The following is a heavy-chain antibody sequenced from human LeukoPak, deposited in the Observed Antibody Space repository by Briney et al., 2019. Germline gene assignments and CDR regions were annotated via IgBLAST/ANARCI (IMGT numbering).Heavy chain of an antibody. D-gene: IGHD1-26*01. Sequence: KPSETLSLTCAVYGGSFSGYYWSWIRQPPRKGLEWIGEINHSGSTNYNPSLKSRVTISVDTSKNQFSLKLSSVTAADTAVYYCARGGGRTGKWELLRIFDYWGQGTLVTVSS. CDR3: ARGGGRTGKWELLRIFDY. V-gene: IGHV4-34*01. J-gene: IGHJ4*02. CDR2: INHSGST. CDR1: GGSFSGYY.